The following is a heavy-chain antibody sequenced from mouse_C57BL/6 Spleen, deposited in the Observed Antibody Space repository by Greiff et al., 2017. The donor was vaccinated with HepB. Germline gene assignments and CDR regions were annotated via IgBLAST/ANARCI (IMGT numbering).Heavy chain of an antibody. CDR2: ISSGGSYT. CDR1: GFTFSSYG. V-gene: IGHV5-6*01. CDR3: ARQGITTVVAPRYFDV. Sequence: EVQRVESGGDLVKPGGSLKLSCAASGFTFSSYGMSWVRQTPDKRLEWVATISSGGSYTYYPDSVKGRFTISRDNAKNTLYLQMSSLKSEDTAMYYCARQGITTVVAPRYFDVWGTGTTVTVSS. J-gene: IGHJ1*03. D-gene: IGHD1-1*01.